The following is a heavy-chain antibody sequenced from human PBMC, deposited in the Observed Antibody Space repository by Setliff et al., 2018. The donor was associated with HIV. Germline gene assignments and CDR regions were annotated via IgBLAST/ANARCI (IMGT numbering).Heavy chain of an antibody. D-gene: IGHD6-13*01. J-gene: IGHJ3*01. V-gene: IGHV5-51*01. CDR2: IYPGDSRT. CDR1: GYSFTNYW. CDR3: ARHRHTAAGTLDAFDL. Sequence: GESLKISCKASGYSFTNYWIGWVRQMPGKGLEWMGIIYPGDSRTKYSPSFQGQVTMSVDNSINTAYLQWGSLKASDTAFYYCARHRHTAAGTLDAFDLWGQGTMVTVSS.